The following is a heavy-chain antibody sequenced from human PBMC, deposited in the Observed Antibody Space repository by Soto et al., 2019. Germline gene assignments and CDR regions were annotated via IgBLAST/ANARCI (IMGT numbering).Heavy chain of an antibody. CDR1: GYTFTSYD. CDR2: MNPNSGNT. CDR3: AREKTSYGMDV. V-gene: IGHV1-8*01. J-gene: IGHJ6*02. Sequence: QVQLVQSGAEVKKPGASVKVSCKASGYTFTSYDINWVRQATGQGLEWMGWMNPNSGNTGYAQKFQGRVTMASNTSISTAYMQLRSLRSEDTAVYYCAREKTSYGMDVWGQVTTVTVSS.